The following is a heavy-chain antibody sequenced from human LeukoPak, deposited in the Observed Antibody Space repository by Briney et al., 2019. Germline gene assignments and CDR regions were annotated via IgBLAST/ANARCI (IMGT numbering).Heavy chain of an antibody. CDR1: GYSFTGYY. Sequence: ASVKVSCKASGYSFTGYYMHWVRQAPGQGLEWMGRINPNSGGTNYAQKCQGRVTMTRDTSISTAYMELSMLRSDDTAVYYCARETKLEWLLIFDYWGQGTLVTVSS. V-gene: IGHV1-2*06. J-gene: IGHJ4*02. CDR3: ARETKLEWLLIFDY. D-gene: IGHD3-3*01. CDR2: INPNSGGT.